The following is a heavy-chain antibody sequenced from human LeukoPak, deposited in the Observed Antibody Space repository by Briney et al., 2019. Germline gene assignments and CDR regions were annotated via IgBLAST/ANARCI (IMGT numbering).Heavy chain of an antibody. CDR2: IYPGDSDT. Sequence: GESLKISCKGSGYSFTSYWIGWVRPMPGKGLEWMGIIYPGDSDTRYSPSFQGQVTISADKSISTAYLQWSSLKASDTAMYYRARQGCSSTSCYYYYYMDVWGKGTTVTVSS. CDR3: ARQGCSSTSCYYYYYMDV. D-gene: IGHD2-2*01. J-gene: IGHJ6*03. V-gene: IGHV5-51*01. CDR1: GYSFTSYW.